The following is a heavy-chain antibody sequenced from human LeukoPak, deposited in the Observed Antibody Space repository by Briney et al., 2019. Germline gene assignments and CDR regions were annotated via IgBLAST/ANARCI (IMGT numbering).Heavy chain of an antibody. Sequence: PGGSLRLSCEASGFTFDDYGMHWVRQAPGKGLGWVSTISWNSASVVYVDSVKGRFTISRDNAKKTLYLQMNSLRPDDTALYYCAKDYGYSSSWYDYWGQGTLVTVSS. CDR2: ISWNSASV. V-gene: IGHV3-9*01. J-gene: IGHJ4*02. D-gene: IGHD6-13*01. CDR3: AKDYGYSSSWYDY. CDR1: GFTFDDYG.